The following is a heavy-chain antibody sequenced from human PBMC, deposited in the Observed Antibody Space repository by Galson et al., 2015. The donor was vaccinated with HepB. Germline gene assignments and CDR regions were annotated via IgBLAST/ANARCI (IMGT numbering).Heavy chain of an antibody. D-gene: IGHD4-23*01. CDR2: ISWNSGSI. J-gene: IGHJ4*02. CDR3: ARDGGNSAINYFDY. Sequence: SLRLSCAASGFTFDDYAMHWVRQAPGKGLEWVSGISWNSGSIGYADSVKGRFTISRDNAKNSLYLQMNSLRAEDTAVYYCARDGGNSAINYFDYWGQGTLVTVSS. CDR1: GFTFDDYA. V-gene: IGHV3-9*01.